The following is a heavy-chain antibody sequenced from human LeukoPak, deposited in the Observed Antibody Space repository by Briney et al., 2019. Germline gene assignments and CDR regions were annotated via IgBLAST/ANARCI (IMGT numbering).Heavy chain of an antibody. J-gene: IGHJ4*02. CDR2: INPNSGGT. Sequence: ASVKVSCKASGYTFTAYYIHWVRRAPGQGLEWMGWINPNSGGTESAQKFQGRVTMTRDTSISTAYMELSRLRSDDTAVYYCARDSRRGYSYGYDYWGQGTLVTVSS. CDR1: GYTFTAYY. CDR3: ARDSRRGYSYGYDY. V-gene: IGHV1-2*02. D-gene: IGHD5-18*01.